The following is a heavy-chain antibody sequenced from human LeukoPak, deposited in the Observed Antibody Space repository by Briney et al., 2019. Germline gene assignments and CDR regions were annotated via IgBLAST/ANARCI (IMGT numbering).Heavy chain of an antibody. V-gene: IGHV5-51*01. Sequence: PGESLKISCKGSGYSITSLWIAWVRQMPGKGLEWMGVIYPGDSDTRYSPSFQGQVTISADKSISTAYLQWSSLKASDTAMYYCARHGLDYYGSSGYYAGFDFWGQGTLVTVSS. CDR3: ARHGLDYYGSSGYYAGFDF. CDR2: IYPGDSDT. CDR1: GYSITSLW. D-gene: IGHD3-22*01. J-gene: IGHJ4*02.